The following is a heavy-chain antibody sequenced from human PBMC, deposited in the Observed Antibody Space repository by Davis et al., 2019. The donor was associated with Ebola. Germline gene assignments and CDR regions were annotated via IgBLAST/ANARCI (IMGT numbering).Heavy chain of an antibody. CDR2: ISAYNGNT. Sequence: ASVKVSCKASGYTFTSYDINWVRQAPGQGLEWMGWISAYNGNTNYAQKLQGRVTMTTDTSTSTAYMELRSLRSDDTAVYYCARGGYSSSWYAFDIWGQGTMVTVSS. CDR1: GYTFTSYD. J-gene: IGHJ3*02. CDR3: ARGGYSSSWYAFDI. V-gene: IGHV1-18*01. D-gene: IGHD6-13*01.